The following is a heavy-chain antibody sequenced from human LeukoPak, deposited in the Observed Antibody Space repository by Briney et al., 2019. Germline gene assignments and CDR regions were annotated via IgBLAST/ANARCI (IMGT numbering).Heavy chain of an antibody. V-gene: IGHV3-21*01. CDR2: ISSSSSYI. Sequence: PGGSLRLSCAASGFTFSSYSMNWVRQAPGKGLEWVSSISSSSSYIYYADSVKGRFTISRDNAKNSLYLQMNSLRVEDTAVYYCARALFIAAAGTGYWGQGTLVTVSS. J-gene: IGHJ4*02. CDR3: ARALFIAAAGTGY. CDR1: GFTFSSYS. D-gene: IGHD6-13*01.